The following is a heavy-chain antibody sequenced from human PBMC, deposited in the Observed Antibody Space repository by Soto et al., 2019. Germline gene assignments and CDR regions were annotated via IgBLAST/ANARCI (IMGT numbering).Heavy chain of an antibody. D-gene: IGHD3-16*01. Sequence: QVQLVQSGAEVKKPGASVKVSCKASGYTFSTYGISWVRQAPGQGLEWMGWINGYNGNTNYAPKLQGRITMTTDTSTASAYMELGSLRSDATAVYYCARMGDIPYYYYGMDVWCQGTTVTVSS. CDR1: GYTFSTYG. CDR2: INGYNGNT. J-gene: IGHJ6*02. V-gene: IGHV1-18*01. CDR3: ARMGDIPYYYYGMDV.